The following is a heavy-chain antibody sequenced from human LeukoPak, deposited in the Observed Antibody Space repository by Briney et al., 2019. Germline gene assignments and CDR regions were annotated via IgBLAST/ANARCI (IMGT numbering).Heavy chain of an antibody. CDR1: GFTFSSYW. CDR2: IKQDGSEK. V-gene: IGHV3-7*01. D-gene: IGHD5-18*01. CDR3: AGPTLKDTAMAPFDY. Sequence: GGSLRLSCAASGFTFSSYWMSWVRQAPGKGLEWVANIKQDGSEKYYVDSVKGRFTISRDNAKNSLYLQMNSLRAEDTAVYYCAGPTLKDTAMAPFDYWGQGTLVTVSS. J-gene: IGHJ4*02.